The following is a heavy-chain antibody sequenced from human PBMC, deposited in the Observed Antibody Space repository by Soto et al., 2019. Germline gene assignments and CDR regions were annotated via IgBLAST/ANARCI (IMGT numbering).Heavy chain of an antibody. V-gene: IGHV3-74*03. CDR3: ATAEFDY. CDR2: MTGDGRTT. CDR1: GFTFGDYW. Sequence: LGGSLGLSCAASGFTFGDYWMHWVRQPPGRGPEWVSRMTGDGRTTQYADSVKGRFTASRDNAKSTLYLQMNSLRAEDTAVYYCATAEFDYWGPGTLVTVSS. J-gene: IGHJ4*02.